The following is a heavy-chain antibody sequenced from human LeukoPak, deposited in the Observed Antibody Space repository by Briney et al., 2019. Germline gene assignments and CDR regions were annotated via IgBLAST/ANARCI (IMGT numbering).Heavy chain of an antibody. J-gene: IGHJ6*03. D-gene: IGHD1/OR15-1a*01. CDR2: RNPKSGNT. Sequence: ASVKVSCTASGYTFTNYDIHWVRQATGQGLEWMGCRNPKSGNTAYGRKFQGRVTMTRNTSISTAYMELSSLRSEDTAVYFCARGRNNNYYYMDVWGKGTTVTV. V-gene: IGHV1-8*01. CDR1: GYTFTNYD. CDR3: ARGRNNNYYYMDV.